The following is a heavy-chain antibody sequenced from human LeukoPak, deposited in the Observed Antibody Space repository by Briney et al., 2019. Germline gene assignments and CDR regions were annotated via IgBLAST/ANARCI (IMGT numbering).Heavy chain of an antibody. CDR2: IRYDGSNK. Sequence: GGSLRLSCAASGFTFSSYGMHWVRQAPGKGLEGVAFIRYDGSNKYYADSVKGRFTISRDNSKNTLYLQMNSLRAEDTAVYYCEKGDSQQQLWNWFDTWGQGTRVTVSS. CDR1: GFTFSSYG. CDR3: EKGDSQQQLWNWFDT. J-gene: IGHJ5*02. D-gene: IGHD6-13*01. V-gene: IGHV3-30*02.